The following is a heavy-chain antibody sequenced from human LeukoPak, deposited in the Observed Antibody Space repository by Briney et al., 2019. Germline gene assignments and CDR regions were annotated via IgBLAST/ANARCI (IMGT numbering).Heavy chain of an antibody. D-gene: IGHD3-22*01. CDR1: GFTFSSYW. Sequence: PGGSLRLSCAASGFTFSSYWMSWVRQAPGKGLEWVANIKQDGSEKYYVDSVKGRFTISRDNAKNSLYLQMNSLRAEDTAVYYCARFSFYYERPYWDYWGQGTLVTASS. V-gene: IGHV3-7*01. CDR2: IKQDGSEK. J-gene: IGHJ4*02. CDR3: ARFSFYYERPYWDY.